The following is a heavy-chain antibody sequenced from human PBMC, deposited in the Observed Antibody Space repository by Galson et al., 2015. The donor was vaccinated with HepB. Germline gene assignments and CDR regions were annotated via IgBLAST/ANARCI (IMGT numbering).Heavy chain of an antibody. Sequence: QSGAEVKKPGESLRISCKGSGYSFTSYWISWVRQMPGKGLEWMGRIDPSDSYTNYSPSFQGHVTISADKSISTAYLQWSSLKASDTAMYYCARTGSVVVPAAMATPSRGDYWAREPWSPSPQ. CDR2: IDPSDSYT. V-gene: IGHV5-10-1*01. CDR3: ARTGSVVVPAAMATPSRGDY. J-gene: IGHJ4*02. D-gene: IGHD2-2*01. CDR1: GYSFTSYW.